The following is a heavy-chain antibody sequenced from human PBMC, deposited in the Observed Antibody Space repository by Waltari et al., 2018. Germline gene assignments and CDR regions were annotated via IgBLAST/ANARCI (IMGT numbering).Heavy chain of an antibody. CDR3: ARAGGGDGPRRNWFDP. CDR2: IYHSGGT. CDR1: GYSISSGYY. J-gene: IGHJ5*02. D-gene: IGHD3-16*01. V-gene: IGHV4-38-2*01. Sequence: QVQLQESGPGLVKPSETLSLTCAVSGYSISSGYYWGWIRQPPGKGLEWIGSIYHSGGTDYNPSLKSRVTISVDTSKNQFSLKLSSVTAADTAVYYCARAGGGDGPRRNWFDPWGQGTLVTVSS.